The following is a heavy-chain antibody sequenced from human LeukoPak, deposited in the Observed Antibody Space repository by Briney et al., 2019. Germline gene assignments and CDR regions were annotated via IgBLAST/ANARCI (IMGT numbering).Heavy chain of an antibody. Sequence: GGSLRLSCAASGFIFSSYGMHWVRQAPGKGLEWVAVISYDGSKKYYADSVKGRFTISRDNSKNTLYLQMNSLRAEDTAVYYCANLFYSGSKYNWFDPWGQGTLVTVSS. D-gene: IGHD1-26*01. J-gene: IGHJ5*02. V-gene: IGHV3-30*18. CDR1: GFIFSSYG. CDR2: ISYDGSKK. CDR3: ANLFYSGSKYNWFDP.